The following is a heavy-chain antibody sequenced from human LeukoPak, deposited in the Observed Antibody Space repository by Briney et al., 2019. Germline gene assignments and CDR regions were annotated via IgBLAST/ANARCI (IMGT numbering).Heavy chain of an antibody. D-gene: IGHD2-15*01. Sequence: PSETLSLTCTVSGGSISSYYWSWIRQPPGKGLEWIGYIYYSGSTNYNPSLKSRVTISVDTSKNQFSLKLSSVTAADTAVYYCSRDRYCSGGSCYFSGMDVWGQGTTVTVSS. J-gene: IGHJ6*02. CDR1: GGSISSYY. CDR3: SRDRYCSGGSCYFSGMDV. V-gene: IGHV4-59*01. CDR2: IYYSGST.